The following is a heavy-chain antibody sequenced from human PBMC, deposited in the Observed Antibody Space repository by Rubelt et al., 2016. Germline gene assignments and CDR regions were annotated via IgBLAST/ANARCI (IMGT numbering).Heavy chain of an antibody. J-gene: IGHJ3*02. D-gene: IGHD2-21*02. Sequence: QLQLQESGSGLVKPSQTLSLTCAVSGGSISIGGYPWSWLRQPPGNGLEWLGYIYHSGRTSSNPSLKSRITLSVASSKNQFSLKLGSVNDSDTAGDYCVRGGLGCGGDCGGAFDIWGQGTLVTVSS. V-gene: IGHV4-30-2*01. CDR1: GGSISIGGYP. CDR2: IYHSGRT. CDR3: VRGGLGCGGDCGGAFDI.